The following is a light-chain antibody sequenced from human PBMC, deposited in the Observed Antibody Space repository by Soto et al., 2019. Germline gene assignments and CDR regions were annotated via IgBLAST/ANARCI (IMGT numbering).Light chain of an antibody. V-gene: IGLV2-8*01. CDR3: SSYAGSNNYV. CDR1: SSDVGGYNY. Sequence: QSVLTQPPSASGSTGQSVTISCTGTSSDVGGYNYVSWYQQHPGKAPKLMIYEVSKQPSGVPDRFSGSKSGNTASLTVSGLQAEDEADYYCSSYAGSNNYVFGTGTKVT. CDR2: EVS. J-gene: IGLJ1*01.